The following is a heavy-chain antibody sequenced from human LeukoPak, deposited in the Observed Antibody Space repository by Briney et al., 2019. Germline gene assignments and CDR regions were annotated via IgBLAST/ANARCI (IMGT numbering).Heavy chain of an antibody. CDR2: IYYSGST. CDR3: AKSYQPLLYPDSNWFDP. CDR1: GGSISSYY. J-gene: IGHJ5*02. Sequence: SETLSLTCTVSGGSISSYYWSWIRQPPGKGLEWIGYIYYSGSTNYNPSLKSRVTISVDTSKNQFSLKLSSVTAADTAVYYCAKSYQPLLYPDSNWFDPWGQGSLVTVSS. V-gene: IGHV4-59*01. D-gene: IGHD2-2*01.